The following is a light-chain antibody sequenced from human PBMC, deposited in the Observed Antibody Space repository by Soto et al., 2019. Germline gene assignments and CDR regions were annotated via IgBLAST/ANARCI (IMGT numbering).Light chain of an antibody. CDR2: DVS. Sequence: QSVLTQPASVSGSPGQSITISCTGTSSDVGGYNYVSRYRQHPGRAPKLMIYDVSNRPSGVSNRFSGSKSGNTASLTISGLQAEDEADYYCSSYTRSSTYVFGTGTKVTVL. J-gene: IGLJ1*01. CDR1: SSDVGGYNY. CDR3: SSYTRSSTYV. V-gene: IGLV2-14*01.